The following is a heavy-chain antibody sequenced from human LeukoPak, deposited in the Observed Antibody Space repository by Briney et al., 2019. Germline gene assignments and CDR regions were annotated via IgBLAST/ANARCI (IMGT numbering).Heavy chain of an antibody. CDR1: GYTFTSYY. Sequence: GASLKVSCKASGYTFTSYYMHWVRQAPGQGLEWMGIINPSGGSTSYAQKFQGRVTMTRDTSISTAYMELSRLRSDDTAVYYCARAPEPDLKGTTQDGAFDIWGQGTMVTVSS. CDR3: ARAPEPDLKGTTQDGAFDI. J-gene: IGHJ3*02. D-gene: IGHD1-1*01. V-gene: IGHV1-46*01. CDR2: INPSGGST.